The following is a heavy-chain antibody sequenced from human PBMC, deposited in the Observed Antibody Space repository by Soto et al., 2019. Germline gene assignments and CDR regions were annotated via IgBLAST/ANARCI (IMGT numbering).Heavy chain of an antibody. D-gene: IGHD5-12*01. CDR3: ARKGYIGNFGLDV. V-gene: IGHV1-18*01. J-gene: IGHJ6*02. Sequence: QVQLVQSGAEVKRPGASVKVSCKASGYTFTNYDVAWVRRAPGQGLQWMGWISFSKGKTYYEQSFQGRVTMTTDTVTTKGYMEVRSLRSVDTAVYYCARKGYIGNFGLDVWGQGTTVTVPS. CDR1: GYTFTNYD. CDR2: ISFSKGKT.